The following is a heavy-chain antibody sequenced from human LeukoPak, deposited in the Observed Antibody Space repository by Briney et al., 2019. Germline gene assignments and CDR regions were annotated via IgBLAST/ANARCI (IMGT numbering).Heavy chain of an antibody. V-gene: IGHV3-23*01. J-gene: IGHJ5*02. CDR2: ISGSGGST. CDR1: GFTFSSYA. CDR3: ARDSRDGYYYVGTDA. D-gene: IGHD5-24*01. Sequence: GGSLRLSCAASGFTFSSYAMSWVRQAPGKGLEWVSAISGSGGSTYYADSVKGRFTISRHSSKNILFLEMGSLRPEDTAVYFCARDSRDGYYYVGTDAWGQGTLVTVPS.